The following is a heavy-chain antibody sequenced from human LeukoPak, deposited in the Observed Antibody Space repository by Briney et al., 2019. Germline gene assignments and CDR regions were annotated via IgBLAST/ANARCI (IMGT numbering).Heavy chain of an antibody. CDR1: GFTFSSYY. J-gene: IGHJ5*01. D-gene: IGHD3-3*01. Sequence: PGGSLRLSCAASGFTFSSYYMNWVRQAPGKGLEWVADIKHDGSNKYYAASVKGRFTISRDNSKNKLYLQMNSLRAADTAVYYCAKDGSADFWRGYYGDWFDSWGQGTLVTVSS. V-gene: IGHV3-30*18. CDR3: AKDGSADFWRGYYGDWFDS. CDR2: IKHDGSNK.